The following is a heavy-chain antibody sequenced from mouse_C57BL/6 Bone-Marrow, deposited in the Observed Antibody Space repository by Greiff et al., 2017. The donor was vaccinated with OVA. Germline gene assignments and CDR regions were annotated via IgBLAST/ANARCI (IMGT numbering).Heavy chain of an antibody. CDR1: GFTFSSYG. CDR3: ARLGSYVDYAMDY. J-gene: IGHJ4*01. Sequence: EVQRVESGGDLVKPGGSLKLSCAASGFTFSSYGMSWVRQTPDKRLEWVATFSSGGSYTYYPDSVKGRFTISRDNAKNTLYLQMSSLKSEDTAMYYCARLGSYVDYAMDYWGQGTSVTVSS. V-gene: IGHV5-6*01. D-gene: IGHD1-1*02. CDR2: FSSGGSYT.